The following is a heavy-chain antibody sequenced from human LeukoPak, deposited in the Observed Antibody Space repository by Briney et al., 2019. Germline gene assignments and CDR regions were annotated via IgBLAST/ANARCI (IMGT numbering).Heavy chain of an antibody. V-gene: IGHV3-30*02. CDR1: GFTFSSYG. CDR3: ANPAGLRLYYFDY. D-gene: IGHD5-12*01. J-gene: IGHJ4*02. Sequence: GGSLRLSCAASGFTFSSYGMHWVRQAPGKGLEWVAFIRYDGSNKYYADSVKGRFTFSRDNSKNTLYLQMNSLRAEDTAVYYCANPAGLRLYYFDYWGQGTLVTVSS. CDR2: IRYDGSNK.